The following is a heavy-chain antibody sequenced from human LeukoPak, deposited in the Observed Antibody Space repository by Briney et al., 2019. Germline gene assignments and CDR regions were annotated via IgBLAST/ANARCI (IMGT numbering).Heavy chain of an antibody. CDR2: INPNSGGT. CDR3: ARGEGELRDFDY. J-gene: IGHJ4*02. Sequence: ASVTVSCKASGYSFTGFYMHWVRQAPGQGLEWVGWINPNSGGTKFAQKFQGRVTMTRDTSISTAFMELSRLRSDDTAVYYCARGEGELRDFDYWGQGTLVTVSS. D-gene: IGHD3-16*01. V-gene: IGHV1-2*02. CDR1: GYSFTGFY.